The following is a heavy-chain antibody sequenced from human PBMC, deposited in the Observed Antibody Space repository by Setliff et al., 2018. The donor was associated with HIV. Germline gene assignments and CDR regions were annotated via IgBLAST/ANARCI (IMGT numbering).Heavy chain of an antibody. CDR3: VTDSKYDSSGYHYY. CDR1: GFSFSSYR. J-gene: IGHJ4*02. D-gene: IGHD3-22*01. V-gene: IGHV3-21*03. Sequence: PGGSLRLSCAASGFSFSSYRMNWVRQAPGKGLEWVSSITRSSDYIWYADSVKGRFTISRDNAKNSLNLQMNSLSAEDTAMYHCVTDSKYDSSGYHYYWGQGTLVTVSS. CDR2: ITRSSDYI.